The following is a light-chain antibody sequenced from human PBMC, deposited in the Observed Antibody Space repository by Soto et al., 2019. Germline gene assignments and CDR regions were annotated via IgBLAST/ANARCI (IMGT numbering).Light chain of an antibody. CDR3: TSYKSSTTGF. CDR2: DVS. Sequence: QSALTQPASVSGSPGQSITISCTGTSSDVGGYNYVSWYQQHPGKAPKLMIYDVSNRPSGVSNRFSGSKSGNTASLTISGPQAEDEADYCCTSYKSSTTGFSGPGTKVPVL. V-gene: IGLV2-14*01. CDR1: SSDVGGYNY. J-gene: IGLJ1*01.